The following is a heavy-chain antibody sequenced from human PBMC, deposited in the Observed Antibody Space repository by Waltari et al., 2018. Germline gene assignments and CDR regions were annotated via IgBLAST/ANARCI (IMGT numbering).Heavy chain of an antibody. CDR3: ARHPDYGSGRFSY. Sequence: QVQLQESGPGLVKPSATLSLTCGVSGYSISSCYYWGWIRQPPGKGLEWIGMIYHSGSNYYNPSLKSRVTISVETSKNQFSLKLSSVTAADTAVYYCARHPDYGSGRFSYWGQGTLVTVSS. V-gene: IGHV4-38-2*01. D-gene: IGHD3-10*01. CDR2: IYHSGSN. CDR1: GYSISSCYY. J-gene: IGHJ4*02.